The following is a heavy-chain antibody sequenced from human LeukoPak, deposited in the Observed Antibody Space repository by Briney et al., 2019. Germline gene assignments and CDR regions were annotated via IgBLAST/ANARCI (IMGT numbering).Heavy chain of an antibody. D-gene: IGHD2-2*01. V-gene: IGHV1-18*01. J-gene: IGHJ6*02. CDR3: ARVGYCSSTSCREYYYYYGMDV. CDR1: GYTFTSYG. CDR2: ISAYNGNT. Sequence: ASVKVSCKASGYTFTSYGISWVRQAPGQGPEWMGWISAYNGNTNYAQKLQGRVTMTTDTSTSTAYMELRSLRSDDTAVYYCARVGYCSSTSCREYYYYYGMDVWGQGTTVTVSS.